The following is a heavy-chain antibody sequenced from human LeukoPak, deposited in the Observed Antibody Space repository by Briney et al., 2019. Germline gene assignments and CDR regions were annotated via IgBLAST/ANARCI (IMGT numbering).Heavy chain of an antibody. Sequence: GGSLRLSCAASGFTVSNNYMSWVRQAPGKGLEWVAVISYDGSNKYYADSVKGRFTISRDKSKNTLYLRMNSLRAEDTAVYYCAKEGRQYSSSWYPYFDYWGQGTLVTVSS. V-gene: IGHV3-30*18. CDR2: ISYDGSNK. CDR3: AKEGRQYSSSWYPYFDY. J-gene: IGHJ4*02. D-gene: IGHD6-13*01. CDR1: GFTVSNNY.